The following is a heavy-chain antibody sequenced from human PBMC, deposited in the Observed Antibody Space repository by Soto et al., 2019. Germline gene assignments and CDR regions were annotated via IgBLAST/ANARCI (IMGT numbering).Heavy chain of an antibody. Sequence: GGSLRLSCAASGFTFSSYGMHWVRQAPGKGLEWVAVISYDGSNKYYADSVKGRFTISRDNSKNTLYLQMNSLRAEDTAVYYCAKDLLIDIVLVPAAMDYYYGMDVWGQGTTVTVSS. CDR1: GFTFSSYG. D-gene: IGHD2-2*01. CDR3: AKDLLIDIVLVPAAMDYYYGMDV. CDR2: ISYDGSNK. J-gene: IGHJ6*02. V-gene: IGHV3-30*18.